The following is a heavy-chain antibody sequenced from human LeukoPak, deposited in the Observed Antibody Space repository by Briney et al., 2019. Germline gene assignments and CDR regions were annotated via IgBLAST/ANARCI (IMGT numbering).Heavy chain of an antibody. CDR3: AKINPRRGILRFGELSKGKYYFDY. CDR2: ISGSGGST. Sequence: PGGSLRLSCAASGFTFSSYGMSWVRQAPGKGLEWVSAISGSGGSTYYADSVKGRFTISRDNSKNTLYLQMNSLRAEDTAVYYCAKINPRRGILRFGELSKGKYYFDYWGQGTLVTVSS. D-gene: IGHD3-10*01. J-gene: IGHJ4*02. V-gene: IGHV3-23*01. CDR1: GFTFSSYG.